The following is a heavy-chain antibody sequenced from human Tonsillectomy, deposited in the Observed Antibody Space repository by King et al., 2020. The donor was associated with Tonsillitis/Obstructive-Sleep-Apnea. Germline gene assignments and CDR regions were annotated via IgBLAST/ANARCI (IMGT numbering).Heavy chain of an antibody. J-gene: IGHJ3*01. CDR3: ARHLTWDYAFDL. Sequence: QLQESGPGLVKPSETLSLTCTVSGGSISDYYWSWIRQPPGKGLEWIGYIYDSGITKYNPSLKSRLTISVDTSKNQFSLKLSSVTAADTAAFYCARHLTWDYAFDLWGQGTMVTVSS. D-gene: IGHD1-14*01. CDR2: IYDSGIT. CDR1: GGSISDYY. V-gene: IGHV4-59*08.